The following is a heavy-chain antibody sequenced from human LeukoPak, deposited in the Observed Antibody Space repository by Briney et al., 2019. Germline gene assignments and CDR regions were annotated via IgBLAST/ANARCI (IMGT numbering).Heavy chain of an antibody. D-gene: IGHD3-9*01. CDR3: ARDMAMYSFESGGPFDH. J-gene: IGHJ4*02. CDR2: INADNGDT. V-gene: IGHV1-3*01. CDR1: GYTFTNYA. Sequence: GASVKVSCKASGYTFTNYAIHWVRQAPGQRLEWMAWINADNGDTEYSQKFQGRVTITTDTSASTAYMELSSLRSEDTAVYYCARDMAMYSFESGGPFDHWGQGTLVTVSS.